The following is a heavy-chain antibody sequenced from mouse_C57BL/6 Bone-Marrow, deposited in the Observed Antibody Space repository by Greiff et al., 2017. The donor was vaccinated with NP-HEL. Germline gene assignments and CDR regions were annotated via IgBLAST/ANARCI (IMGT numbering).Heavy chain of an antibody. J-gene: IGHJ4*01. D-gene: IGHD1-1*01. Sequence: QVQLQQPGAELVKPGASVKMSCKASGYTFTSYWITWVKQRPGQGLEWIGDIYPGSGSTNYNEKFKSKATLTVDTSSSTPYMQLSSLTSEDSAVYYCAGPPLGWYYGSSPGAMDYWGQGTSVTVSS. CDR3: AGPPLGWYYGSSPGAMDY. CDR2: IYPGSGST. V-gene: IGHV1-55*01. CDR1: GYTFTSYW.